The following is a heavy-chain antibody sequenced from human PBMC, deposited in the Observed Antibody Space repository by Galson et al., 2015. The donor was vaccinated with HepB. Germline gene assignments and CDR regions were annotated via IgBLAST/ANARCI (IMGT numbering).Heavy chain of an antibody. Sequence: SVKVSCKASGYTFTDYVVNWVRQAPGQGLEWMGWMNTNPGKPPYAPGFPGRFVFSLDTSVTTAYLQISSLETDDTAVYYCARSPLRFLDWLPYYDYYYMDVWGEGTTVTVSS. D-gene: IGHD3-3*01. V-gene: IGHV7-4-1*02. J-gene: IGHJ6*03. CDR3: ARSPLRFLDWLPYYDYYYMDV. CDR1: GYTFTDYV. CDR2: MNTNPGKP.